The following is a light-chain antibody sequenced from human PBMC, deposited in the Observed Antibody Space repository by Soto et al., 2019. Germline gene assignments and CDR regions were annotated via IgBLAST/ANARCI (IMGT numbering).Light chain of an antibody. CDR2: HAS. CDR1: QSISNW. CDR3: QETYNVGAVS. Sequence: DIQMTQSPSTLPASVGDRVTITCRASQSISNWLAWYQQKPGTAPKLLIYHASTLESGVPSRFSGSGSGTDFTLTISNLQTEDFAIYFCQETYNVGAVSFGGGTKVDIK. J-gene: IGKJ4*01. V-gene: IGKV1-5*01.